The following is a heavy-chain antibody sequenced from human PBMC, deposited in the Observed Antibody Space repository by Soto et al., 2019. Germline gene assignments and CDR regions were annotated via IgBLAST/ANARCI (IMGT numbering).Heavy chain of an antibody. Sequence: GGSLRLSCAASGFTFSSYWMSWVRQAPGKGLEWVANIKQDGSEKYYGDSVKGRFTISRDNAKNSLYLQMNSLRAEDPAVYYCARDSRITMVRGASNDAFDIWGQGTMGTVSS. V-gene: IGHV3-7*03. CDR3: ARDSRITMVRGASNDAFDI. CDR1: GFTFSSYW. D-gene: IGHD3-10*01. J-gene: IGHJ3*02. CDR2: IKQDGSEK.